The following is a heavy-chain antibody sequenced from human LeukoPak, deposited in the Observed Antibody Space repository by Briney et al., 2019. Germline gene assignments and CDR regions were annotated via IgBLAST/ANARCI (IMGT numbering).Heavy chain of an antibody. Sequence: PGGSLRLSCAASGFTFSSYSMNWVRQAPGKGLEWVSSISSSSSYIYYADSVKGRFTISRGNAKNSLYLQMNSLRAEDTAVHYCARDYCSGGSCYPYFDYWGQGTLVTVSS. CDR1: GFTFSSYS. CDR3: ARDYCSGGSCYPYFDY. J-gene: IGHJ4*02. CDR2: ISSSSSYI. D-gene: IGHD2-15*01. V-gene: IGHV3-21*01.